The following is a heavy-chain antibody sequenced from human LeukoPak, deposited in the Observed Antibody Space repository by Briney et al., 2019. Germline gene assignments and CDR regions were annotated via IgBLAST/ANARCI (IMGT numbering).Heavy chain of an antibody. V-gene: IGHV3-21*01. CDR1: GFTLSIYS. D-gene: IGHD1-20*01. Sequence: GRTLSLSRALSGFTLSIYSMKGVPHAPGRGLECGLAITSSSKYTYYTDSVKGRFPNHRHNAKNSLHRQMNRLIAEDRAVYYCARDSYNLSDHAFDIWGQGTMVTVSS. J-gene: IGHJ3*02. CDR2: ITSSSKYT. CDR3: ARDSYNLSDHAFDI.